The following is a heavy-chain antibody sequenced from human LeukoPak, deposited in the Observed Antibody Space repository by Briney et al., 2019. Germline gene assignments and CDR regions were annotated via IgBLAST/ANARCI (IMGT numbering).Heavy chain of an antibody. D-gene: IGHD4-17*01. CDR3: ARETGSAVGSTDFDY. V-gene: IGHV3-30*19. J-gene: IGHJ4*02. CDR1: GFTFSNSG. CDR2: ISYDGSNK. Sequence: GGSLRLSCAASGFTFSNSGMHWVRQAPGKGLEWVAVISYDGSNKYYADSVKGRFTISRDNSKNTLYLQMNSLRAEDTAVYYCARETGSAVGSTDFDYWGQGTLVTVSS.